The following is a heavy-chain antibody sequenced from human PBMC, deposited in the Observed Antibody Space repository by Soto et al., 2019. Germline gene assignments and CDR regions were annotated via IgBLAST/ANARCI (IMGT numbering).Heavy chain of an antibody. CDR3: ARVISYYDILTGYQNLDAFDI. V-gene: IGHV6-1*01. CDR2: TYYRSKWYN. D-gene: IGHD3-9*01. J-gene: IGHJ3*02. Sequence: PSQTLSLTCAISGDSVSSNSTAWNWIRQSPSRGLEWLGRTYYRSKWYNDYAVSVKSRITINPDTSKNQFSLQLNSVTPEDTAVYYCARVISYYDILTGYQNLDAFDIWGQGTMVTVSS. CDR1: GDSVSSNSTA.